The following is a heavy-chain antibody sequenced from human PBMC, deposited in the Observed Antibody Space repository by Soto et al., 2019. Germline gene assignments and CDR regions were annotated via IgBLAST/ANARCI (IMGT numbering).Heavy chain of an antibody. Sequence: SGPTLVNPTQTLTLTCTFSGFSLSTSGVGVGWIRQPPGKALEWLALIYWDDDKRYSPSLKSRLTITKDTSKNQVVLTMTNMDPVDTATYYCAHLKWELLGVHYYGMDVWGQGTTVTVSS. CDR2: IYWDDDK. D-gene: IGHD1-26*01. CDR1: GFSLSTSGVG. V-gene: IGHV2-5*02. J-gene: IGHJ6*02. CDR3: AHLKWELLGVHYYGMDV.